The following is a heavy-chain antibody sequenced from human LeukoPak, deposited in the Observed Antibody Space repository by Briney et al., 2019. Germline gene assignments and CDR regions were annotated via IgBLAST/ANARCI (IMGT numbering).Heavy chain of an antibody. CDR1: GGSISSYY. CDR2: INHSGST. D-gene: IGHD1-26*01. CDR3: AMWDFDY. J-gene: IGHJ4*02. Sequence: SETLSLTCTVSGGSISSYYWSWIRQPPGKGLEWIGEINHSGSTNYNPSLKSRVTISVDTSRNQFSLKLSSVTAADTAVYYCAMWDFDYWGQGTLVTVSS. V-gene: IGHV4-34*01.